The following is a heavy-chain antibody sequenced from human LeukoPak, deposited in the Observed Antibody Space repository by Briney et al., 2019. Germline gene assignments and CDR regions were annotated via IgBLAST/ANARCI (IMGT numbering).Heavy chain of an antibody. Sequence: ASVKVSCKASGYTFTGYYMHWVRQASGQGLEWMGWFNPNSGATGYAQRFQGRVTMTRDTSISTAYMELSSLRSDDTAVYYCGRGGGMAVAGTRFDFWGQGTLVTVSS. V-gene: IGHV1-2*02. J-gene: IGHJ4*02. D-gene: IGHD6-13*01. CDR3: GRGGGMAVAGTRFDF. CDR2: FNPNSGAT. CDR1: GYTFTGYY.